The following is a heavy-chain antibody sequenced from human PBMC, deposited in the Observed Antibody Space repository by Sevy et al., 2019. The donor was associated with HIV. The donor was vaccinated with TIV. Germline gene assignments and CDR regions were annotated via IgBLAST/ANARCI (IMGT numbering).Heavy chain of an antibody. J-gene: IGHJ4*02. CDR2: ISSSSTYI. CDR3: ARGQNEKYDY. V-gene: IGHV3-21*01. Sequence: GGSLRLSCAASGFTFSSYSMTWVRQAPGKGLEWVTSISSSSTYIFYADSVKGRFTISRDNAKNSLYLQMNTLRAEDSALYYCARGQNEKYDYWGQGTLVTVSS. CDR1: GFTFSSYS.